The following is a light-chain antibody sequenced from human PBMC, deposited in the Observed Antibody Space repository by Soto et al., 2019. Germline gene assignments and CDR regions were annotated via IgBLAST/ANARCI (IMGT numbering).Light chain of an antibody. V-gene: IGLV2-14*01. CDR1: SSDVGGYNY. CDR2: EVS. J-gene: IGLJ1*01. CDR3: SSYTSSSTQV. Sequence: QSALTQPAFVSGSPGQSITISCTGTSSDVGGYNYVSWYQQHPGKAPKLMIYEVSNRPSGVSNRFSGSKSGNTASLTISGLQAEDEADYYCSSYTSSSTQVFGTGTKVTVL.